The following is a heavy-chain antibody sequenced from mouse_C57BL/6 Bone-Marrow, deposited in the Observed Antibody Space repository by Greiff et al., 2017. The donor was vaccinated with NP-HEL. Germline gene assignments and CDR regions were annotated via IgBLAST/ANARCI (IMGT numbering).Heavy chain of an antibody. D-gene: IGHD2-1*01. Sequence: QVQLQQSGAELVRPGASVTLSCKASGYTFTDYEMHWVKQTPVHGLEWIGAISPETGGTAYNQKFKGKAIMTAEKSSSTAYMELRSLTSEASAVYYCTLYGKGAWFAYWGQGTLVTVSA. CDR1: GYTFTDYE. CDR2: ISPETGGT. V-gene: IGHV1-15*01. J-gene: IGHJ3*01. CDR3: TLYGKGAWFAY.